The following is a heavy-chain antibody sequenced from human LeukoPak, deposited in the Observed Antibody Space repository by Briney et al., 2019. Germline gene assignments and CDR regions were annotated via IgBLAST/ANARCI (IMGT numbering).Heavy chain of an antibody. V-gene: IGHV3-7*01. Sequence: PGGSLRLSCAASGFTFTSYWMSWVRQAPGKGLAWVANINQDGSEKYYVDSVKGQFTISRDNARNSLHLQMNSLRAEDTAVYYCVRDSSTPDYWGQGTLVTVSS. CDR1: GFTFTSYW. CDR2: INQDGSEK. CDR3: VRDSSTPDY. D-gene: IGHD3-10*01. J-gene: IGHJ4*02.